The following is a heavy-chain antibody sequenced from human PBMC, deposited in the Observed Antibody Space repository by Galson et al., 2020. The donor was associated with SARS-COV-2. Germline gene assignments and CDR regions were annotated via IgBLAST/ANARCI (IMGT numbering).Heavy chain of an antibody. CDR3: TTISSGPRG. V-gene: IGHV3-15*01. D-gene: IGHD3-22*01. CDR1: GFTFSNAW. J-gene: IGHJ4*02. Sequence: GGSLRLSCAASGFTFSNAWMSWVRQAPRKGLEWVCRIKSKTDGGTTDYAAPVKGRFTISRDDSKNTLYLQMNSLKTEDTAVYYCTTISSGPRGWGQGTLVTVSS. CDR2: IKSKTDGGTT.